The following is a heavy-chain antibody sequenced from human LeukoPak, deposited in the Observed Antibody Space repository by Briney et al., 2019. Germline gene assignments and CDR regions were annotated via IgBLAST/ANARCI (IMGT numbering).Heavy chain of an antibody. Sequence: SETLSLTCAVYGGSFSGYYWSWIRQPPGKGLEWIGEINHSGSTNYNPSLKSRVTISVDTSKNQFSLKLSSVTAADTAVYYCARLGYYYDSSGYPHYYYYYYMDVWGKGTTVTVSS. CDR3: ARLGYYYDSSGYPHYYYYYYMDV. CDR1: GGSFSGYY. J-gene: IGHJ6*03. V-gene: IGHV4-34*01. D-gene: IGHD3-22*01. CDR2: INHSGST.